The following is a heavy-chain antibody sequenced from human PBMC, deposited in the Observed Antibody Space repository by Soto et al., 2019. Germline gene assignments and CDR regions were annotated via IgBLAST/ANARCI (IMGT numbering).Heavy chain of an antibody. Sequence: PGGSLRLSCAASGFTFSDYYMSWIRQAPGKGPEWVSYISSSSSYTNYADSVKGRFTISRDNAKNSLYLQMNSLRAEDTAVYYCARGRYDILTGYPTLYYFDYWGQGT. CDR3: ARGRYDILTGYPTLYYFDY. CDR1: GFTFSDYY. V-gene: IGHV3-11*05. J-gene: IGHJ4*02. CDR2: ISSSSSYT. D-gene: IGHD3-9*01.